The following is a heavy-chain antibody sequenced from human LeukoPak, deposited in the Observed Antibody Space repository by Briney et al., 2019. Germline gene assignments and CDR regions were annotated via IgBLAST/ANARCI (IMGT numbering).Heavy chain of an antibody. J-gene: IGHJ4*02. CDR2: IRSKAYGGTT. CDR1: GFTFGDYA. CDR3: TIEGTSGYFHYFDY. D-gene: IGHD3-22*01. Sequence: QSGGSLRLSCTASGFTFGDYAMSWVRQAPGKGLEWVGFIRSKAYGGTTEYAASVKGRFTISRDDSKSIAYLQMNSLKTEDTAVYYCTIEGTSGYFHYFDYWGQGTLVTVSS. V-gene: IGHV3-49*04.